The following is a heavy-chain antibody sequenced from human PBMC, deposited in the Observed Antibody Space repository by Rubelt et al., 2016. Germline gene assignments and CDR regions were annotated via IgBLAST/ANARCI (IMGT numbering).Heavy chain of an antibody. CDR2: VFGSGDST. Sequence: EVQLLESGGGLVQPGGSLRLSCAASGFPFSSYAMNWVRQAPGKGLEWVSTVFGSGDSTTYADSVKGRFTISRDISKNTRFLQRDSLRVEDTARYYCVKGLPCGGDCVGFDIWGQGTMVVVSS. D-gene: IGHD2-21*01. J-gene: IGHJ3*02. V-gene: IGHV3-23*01. CDR3: VKGLPCGGDCVGFDI. CDR1: GFPFSSYA.